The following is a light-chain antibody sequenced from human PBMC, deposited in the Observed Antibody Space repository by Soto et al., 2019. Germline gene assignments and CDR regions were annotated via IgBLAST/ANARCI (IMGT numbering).Light chain of an antibody. CDR3: QSYDSSVGGVA. CDR2: GSS. Sequence: QAVVTQPPSVSGAPGQRVTISCTGSSSNIGAGYDVHWYQQLPGTAPKLLMYGSSNRPSGVPDRFSGSKSGTSASLASTGLQAEDEADYYCQSYDSSVGGVAFGGGTKLTVL. V-gene: IGLV1-40*01. CDR1: SSNIGAGYD. J-gene: IGLJ2*01.